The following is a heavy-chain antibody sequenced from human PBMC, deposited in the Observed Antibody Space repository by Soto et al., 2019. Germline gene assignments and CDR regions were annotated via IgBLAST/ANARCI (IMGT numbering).Heavy chain of an antibody. D-gene: IGHD3-3*01. J-gene: IGHJ4*02. Sequence: QITLNESGPTQVNPRQTLTLTCTFSGFSLTTSGVGVGWIRQSPGKAPEWLALIYWDDDKRYSPSLKRRLSITKDTPKNQVVLTMADLDPDDTATDYCAHRVLRTVFGLVTTTAIYFDFWGQGTPVAVSS. CDR2: IYWDDDK. CDR3: AHRVLRTVFGLVTTTAIYFDF. V-gene: IGHV2-5*02. CDR1: GFSLTTSGVG.